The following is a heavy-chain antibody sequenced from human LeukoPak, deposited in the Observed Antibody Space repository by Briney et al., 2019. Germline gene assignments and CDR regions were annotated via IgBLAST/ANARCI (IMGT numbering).Heavy chain of an antibody. J-gene: IGHJ4*02. V-gene: IGHV5-51*01. CDR1: GYSFTSYW. Sequence: GEALKISCKGSGYSFTSYWIGWVRQMPGKGLGWMGIIYPGDSDTRYSPSFQGQVTISADKSISTAYLQWSSLKASDTAMYYCARLAYCGGDCYFVLDYWGQGTLVTVSS. CDR3: ARLAYCGGDCYFVLDY. CDR2: IYPGDSDT. D-gene: IGHD2-21*02.